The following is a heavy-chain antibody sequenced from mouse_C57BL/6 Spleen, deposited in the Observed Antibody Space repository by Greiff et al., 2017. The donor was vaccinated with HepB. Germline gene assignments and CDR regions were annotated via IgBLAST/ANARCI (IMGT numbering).Heavy chain of an antibody. Sequence: EVKVEESGPGFVKPSQSLSLTCSVTGYSITSGYYWNWIRQFPGNKLEWMGYISYDGSNNYNPSLKNRISITPDTSKNQFFLKLNSVTTEDTATYYCASNWDDAMDYWGQGTSVTVSS. CDR1: GYSITSGYY. J-gene: IGHJ4*01. CDR2: ISYDGSN. D-gene: IGHD4-1*02. V-gene: IGHV3-6*01. CDR3: ASNWDDAMDY.